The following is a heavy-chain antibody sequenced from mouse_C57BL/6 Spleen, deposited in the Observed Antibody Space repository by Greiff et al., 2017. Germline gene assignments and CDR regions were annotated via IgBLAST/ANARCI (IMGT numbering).Heavy chain of an antibody. V-gene: IGHV1-15*01. CDR3: TRGLRLLYYYAMDY. CDR2: IDPETGGT. CDR1: GYTFTDYE. Sequence: VQLQQSGAELVRPGASVTLSCKASGYTFTDYEMHWVKQTPVHGLEWIGAIDPETGGTAYNQKFKGKAILTADKSSSPAYMELRSLTSEDSAVYYCTRGLRLLYYYAMDYWGQGTSVTVSS. J-gene: IGHJ4*01. D-gene: IGHD3-2*02.